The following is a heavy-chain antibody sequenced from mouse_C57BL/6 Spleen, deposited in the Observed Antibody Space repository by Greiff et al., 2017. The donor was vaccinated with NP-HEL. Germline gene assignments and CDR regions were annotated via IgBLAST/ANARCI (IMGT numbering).Heavy chain of an antibody. CDR3: ARSKLFFFDY. CDR1: GFTFSSYA. V-gene: IGHV5-4*01. CDR2: ISDGGSYT. Sequence: EVHLVESGGGLVKPGGSLKLSCAASGFTFSSYAMSWVRQTPEKRLEWVATISDGGSYTYYPDNVKGRFTISRDNDKNNLYLQMSHLKSEDTAMYYCARSKLFFFDYWGQGTTLTVSS. D-gene: IGHD1-3*01. J-gene: IGHJ2*01.